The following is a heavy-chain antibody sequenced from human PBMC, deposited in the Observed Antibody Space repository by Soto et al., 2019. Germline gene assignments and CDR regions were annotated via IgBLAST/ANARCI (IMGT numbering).Heavy chain of an antibody. D-gene: IGHD1-26*01. CDR1: GYTFTSYA. CDR3: ARDVGGTGG. Sequence: QVQLVQSGAEVKKPGASVKVSCKASGYTFTSYAMHWVRQAPGQRLEWMGWINAGNGNTKYSQKFQGRVTITRDTFASTAYLGLSSLRSEDTGVYFCARDVGGTGGWGQGTLVNLSS. CDR2: INAGNGNT. J-gene: IGHJ4*02. V-gene: IGHV1-3*01.